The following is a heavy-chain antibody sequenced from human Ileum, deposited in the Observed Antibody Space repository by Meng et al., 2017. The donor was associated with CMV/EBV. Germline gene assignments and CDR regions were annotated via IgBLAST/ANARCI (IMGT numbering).Heavy chain of an antibody. CDR3: TSGWGLNY. CDR2: IFYRSKWYY. Sequence: QVKLPQSGPGLMRPLQTISPTTCIPGDIFSGSNTGWNWLRQSQSTVVEWLGRIFYRSKWYYDVAVSVNSRIAIIPDTSKNQRSLQLNSVTPDDTAVYYWTSGWGLNYWGQGTLVTVSS. J-gene: IGHJ4*01. V-gene: IGHV6-1*01. D-gene: IGHD6-19*01. CDR1: GDIFSGSNTG.